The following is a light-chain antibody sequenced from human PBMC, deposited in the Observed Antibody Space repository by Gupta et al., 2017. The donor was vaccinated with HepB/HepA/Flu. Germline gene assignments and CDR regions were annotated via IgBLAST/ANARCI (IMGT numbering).Light chain of an antibody. CDR1: QSVANSY. J-gene: IGKJ1*01. V-gene: IGKV3-20*01. CDR3: QHYGTGA. CDR2: GGS. Sequence: DIVLTQSPGTLSLSPGERATLSCRASQSVANSYVAWYQQRPGQAPRLLIYGGSTRATDIPDRFSGSGSGTDFTIAINRLEPEDIAVYFWQHYGTGAFGQGTTVDI.